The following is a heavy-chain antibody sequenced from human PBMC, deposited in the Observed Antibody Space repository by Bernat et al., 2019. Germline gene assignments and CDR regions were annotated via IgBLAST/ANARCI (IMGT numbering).Heavy chain of an antibody. Sequence: EVQLVESGGGLVQPGGSLRLSCAASGFTFSSYSMNWVRQAPGKGLEWVSYISSSSSTIYYADSVKGRFTISRDNAKNSLYLQMNSLRAEDTAVYYCARDLYGRSGYQSGLDYWGHGTLVTVSS. V-gene: IGHV3-48*01. J-gene: IGHJ4*01. CDR3: ARDLYGRSGYQSGLDY. D-gene: IGHD3-22*01. CDR1: GFTFSSYS. CDR2: ISSSSSTI.